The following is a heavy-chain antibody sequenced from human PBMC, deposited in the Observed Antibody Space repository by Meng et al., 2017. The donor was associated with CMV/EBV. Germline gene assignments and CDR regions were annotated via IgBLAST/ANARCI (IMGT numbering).Heavy chain of an antibody. V-gene: IGHV4-39*07. CDR3: VTWLWFGELSGYYFDY. D-gene: IGHD3-10*01. Sequence: LPLQERGPGLVKPSETLSLTCTVSGGSISSSSYYWGWIRQPPGKGLAWIGSIYYSGSTYYNPSLKSRVTISVDTSKNQFSLKLSSVTAADTAVYYCVTWLWFGELSGYYFDYWGQGTLVTASS. CDR2: IYYSGST. J-gene: IGHJ4*02. CDR1: GGSISSSSYY.